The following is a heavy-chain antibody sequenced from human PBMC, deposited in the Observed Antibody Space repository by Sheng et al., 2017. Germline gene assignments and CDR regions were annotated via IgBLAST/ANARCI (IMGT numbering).Heavy chain of an antibody. Sequence: QVQLVESGGGVVQPGRSLRLSCAASGFSFSSYGMNWVRQVPGKGLEWVAFISYNGDTEFYRESVKGRFTISRDNSKDTLFLQMNSLGPGDTALYYCAKASYEVSPFDYWGQGTL. D-gene: IGHD3-22*01. CDR2: ISYNGDTE. CDR3: AKASYEVSPFDY. CDR1: GFSFSSYG. J-gene: IGHJ4*02. V-gene: IGHV3-30*18.